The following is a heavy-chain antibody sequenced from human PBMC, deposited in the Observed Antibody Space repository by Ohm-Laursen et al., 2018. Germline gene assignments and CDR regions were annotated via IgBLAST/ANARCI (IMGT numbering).Heavy chain of an antibody. CDR1: GFTFSNAW. V-gene: IGHV3-15*01. Sequence: GSLRLSCSASGFTFSNAWMSWVCQAPGKGLEWVGHIKSKTDGGTTDYAAPVKGRFTISRDDSKNTLYLQMNSLKTEDTAVYYCTTGITSWGQGTLVTVSS. CDR2: IKSKTDGGTT. J-gene: IGHJ5*02. CDR3: TTGITS.